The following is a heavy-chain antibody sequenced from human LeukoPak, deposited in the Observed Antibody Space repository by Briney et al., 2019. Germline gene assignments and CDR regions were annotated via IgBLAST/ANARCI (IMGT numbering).Heavy chain of an antibody. V-gene: IGHV4-61*08. CDR1: GGSISSGGYY. D-gene: IGHD3-3*01. Sequence: SETLSLTCTVSGGSISSGGYYWSWIRQPPGKGLEWIGYIYYSGSTNYNPSLKSRVTISVDTSKNQFSLKLSSVTAADTAVYYCARGVAPVGAFDIWGQGTMVTVSS. J-gene: IGHJ3*02. CDR3: ARGVAPVGAFDI. CDR2: IYYSGST.